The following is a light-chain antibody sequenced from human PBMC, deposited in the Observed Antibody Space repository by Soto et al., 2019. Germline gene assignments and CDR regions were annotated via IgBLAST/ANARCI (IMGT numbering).Light chain of an antibody. CDR3: QQYNSYSL. V-gene: IGKV1-5*01. CDR2: DAS. J-gene: IGKJ4*01. CDR1: QSISSW. Sequence: DIQMTQSPSTLSASVGDRXXXXXRASQSISSWLAWYQQKPGKAPKLLIYDASSLESGVPSRFSGSGSGTEFTLTISSLQPDDFATYYCQQYNSYSLFGGGTKVDIK.